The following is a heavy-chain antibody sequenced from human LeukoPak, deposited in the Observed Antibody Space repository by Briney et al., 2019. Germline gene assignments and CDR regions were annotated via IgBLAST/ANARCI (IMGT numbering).Heavy chain of an antibody. J-gene: IGHJ4*02. D-gene: IGHD5-24*01. CDR2: TYTSDTT. V-gene: IGHV3-53*01. CDR1: GFTFSTYS. Sequence: GGSLRLSCAASGFTFSTYSMTWVRQAPGKGLEWVSSTYTSDTTYYADSVKGRFTISRDSSKNTLYLQMNTLRAEDTAVYYCAKNRGDGYNTFDCWGQGTLVTVSS. CDR3: AKNRGDGYNTFDC.